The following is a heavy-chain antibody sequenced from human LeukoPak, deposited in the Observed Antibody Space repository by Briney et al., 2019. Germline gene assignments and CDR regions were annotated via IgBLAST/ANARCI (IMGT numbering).Heavy chain of an antibody. V-gene: IGHV3-30*18. CDR1: GFTFSNFD. Sequence: PGGSLRLSCAALGFTFSNFDMHWVRQAPGKGLEWVAVISYDGSDKYYTDSVKGRFTISRDNSKNTLCLQMNSLRSEDTAVYYCAKDRGSSWFYFDDWGQGTLVTVSS. CDR2: ISYDGSDK. D-gene: IGHD6-13*01. J-gene: IGHJ4*02. CDR3: AKDRGSSWFYFDD.